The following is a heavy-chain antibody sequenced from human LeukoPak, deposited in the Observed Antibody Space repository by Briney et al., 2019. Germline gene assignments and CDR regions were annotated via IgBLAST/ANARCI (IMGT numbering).Heavy chain of an antibody. CDR2: IWYDGSNK. Sequence: PGGSLRLSCAASGFTFSSYGMHWVRQAPGKGLEWVAVIWYDGSNKYYADSVKGRFTISRDNSKNSLYLQMSSLRSEDTALYFCARESDSRGWYDYWGQGTLVTVSA. V-gene: IGHV3-33*01. D-gene: IGHD6-19*01. J-gene: IGHJ4*02. CDR3: ARESDSRGWYDY. CDR1: GFTFSSYG.